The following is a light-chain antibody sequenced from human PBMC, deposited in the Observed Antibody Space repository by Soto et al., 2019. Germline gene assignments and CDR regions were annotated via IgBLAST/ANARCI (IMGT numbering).Light chain of an antibody. V-gene: IGKV3-11*01. CDR1: QSVSSY. J-gene: IGKJ4*01. CDR3: QQRSNWPRT. CDR2: DAS. Sequence: EIVLTQSPATLSLSPGERATLSCRASQSVSSYLAWYQQKPGQAPRLLIYDASNRATGIPARFSGRGSGTDFTLTISSLAPEDFAVYYCQQRSNWPRTFGGGTKVEIK.